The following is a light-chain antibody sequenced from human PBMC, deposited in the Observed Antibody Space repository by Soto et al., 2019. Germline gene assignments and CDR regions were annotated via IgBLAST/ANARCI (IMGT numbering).Light chain of an antibody. CDR1: SSDVGAYNF. V-gene: IGLV2-14*03. CDR3: SSYTSSSTHV. Sequence: QSALTQPASMSGSPGQSITISCTGTSSDVGAYNFVSWYQQHPGKVPKLMIFDVSSRPSGVSDRLSGSKSGNTASLPISGLQAEDEGDYYCSSYTSSSTHVFGSGTKLTVL. J-gene: IGLJ1*01. CDR2: DVS.